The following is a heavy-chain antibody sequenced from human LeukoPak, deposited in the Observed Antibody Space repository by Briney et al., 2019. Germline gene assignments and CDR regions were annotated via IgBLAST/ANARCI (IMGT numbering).Heavy chain of an antibody. CDR1: GFTFSSYA. CDR2: ISGSGGST. D-gene: IGHD6-13*01. V-gene: IGHV3-23*01. CDR3: AKSYSSSWYFTSVDY. J-gene: IGHJ4*02. Sequence: PGGSLRLSCAASGFTFSSYAMSWVRQAPGKGLEWVSAISGSGGSTYYADSVKGRFTISRDNSKNTLYLQMNSLRAEDTAVYYCAKSYSSSWYFTSVDYWGQGTLVTVSS.